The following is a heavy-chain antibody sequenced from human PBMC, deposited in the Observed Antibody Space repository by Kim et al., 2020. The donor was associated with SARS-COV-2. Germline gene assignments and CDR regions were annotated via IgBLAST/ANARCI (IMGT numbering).Heavy chain of an antibody. CDR3: ARCYYSGSYSGWFDP. D-gene: IGHD1-26*01. CDR1: GGSFSGYY. CDR2: INHSGST. J-gene: IGHJ5*02. V-gene: IGHV4-34*01. Sequence: SETLSLTCAVYGGSFSGYYWSWIRQPPGKGLEWIGEINHSGSTNYNPSLKSRVTISVDTSKNQFSLKLSSVTAADTAVYYCARCYYSGSYSGWFDPWGQGTLVTVSS.